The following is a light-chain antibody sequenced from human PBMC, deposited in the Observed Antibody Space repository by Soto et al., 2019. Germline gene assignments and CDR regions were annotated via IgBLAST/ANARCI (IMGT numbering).Light chain of an antibody. CDR2: GAS. CDR1: QRISSRN. V-gene: IGKV3-20*01. J-gene: IGKJ2*01. CDR3: QQYSDFPYT. Sequence: EIVLTQSPGTLSLAPRERATLSCRASQRISSRNFAWYQQKPGQPPRLLIYGASSRATGIPDRFSGSGSVTDFTLTINILEPEDFAVYYWQQYSDFPYTFGQGTKLEV.